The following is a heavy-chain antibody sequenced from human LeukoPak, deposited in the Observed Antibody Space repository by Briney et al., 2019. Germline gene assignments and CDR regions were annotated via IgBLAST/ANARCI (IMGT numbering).Heavy chain of an antibody. CDR3: ARGGDTYGTNWFDP. D-gene: IGHD5-18*01. CDR1: GGSVISGAYA. V-gene: IGHV4-30-2*01. J-gene: IGHJ5*02. Sequence: SQTLSRTGTVSGGSVISGAYAWSWLRQPPGQGLECIGYIYRSGNAFYNPSLKSRVTISVDRSKNHSSLKLNSVTAADTAMYYCARGGDTYGTNWFDPWGQGTLVTVSS. CDR2: IYRSGNA.